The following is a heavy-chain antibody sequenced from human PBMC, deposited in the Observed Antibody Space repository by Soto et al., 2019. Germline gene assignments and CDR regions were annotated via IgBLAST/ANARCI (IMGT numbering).Heavy chain of an antibody. CDR1: GYTFTGYY. D-gene: IGHD4-17*01. Sequence: GASVKVSCKASGYTFTGYYMHWVRQAPGQGLEWMGWINPNSGGTNYAQKFQGWVTMTRDTSISTAYMEQSRLRTDDTAVYYCARGGTVTHPRDYYYGMDVWGQGTTVTVSS. J-gene: IGHJ6*02. V-gene: IGHV1-2*04. CDR2: INPNSGGT. CDR3: ARGGTVTHPRDYYYGMDV.